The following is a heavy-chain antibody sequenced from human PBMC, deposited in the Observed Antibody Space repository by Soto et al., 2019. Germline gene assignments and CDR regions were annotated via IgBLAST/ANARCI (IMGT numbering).Heavy chain of an antibody. CDR2: ISGSGGST. D-gene: IGHD4-4*01. J-gene: IGHJ5*02. Sequence: GSLRLSCAASGFTFSSYAMSWVRQAPGKGLEWVSAISGSGGSTYYADSVKGRFTISRDNSKNTLYLQMNSLRAEDTAVYYCAKAAFLTTVTTASWFDPWGQGTLVTVSS. CDR3: AKAAFLTTVTTASWFDP. V-gene: IGHV3-23*01. CDR1: GFTFSSYA.